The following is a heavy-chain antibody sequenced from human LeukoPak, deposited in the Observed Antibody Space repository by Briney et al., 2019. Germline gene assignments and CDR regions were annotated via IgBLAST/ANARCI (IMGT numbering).Heavy chain of an antibody. V-gene: IGHV4-34*01. CDR3: ATASYTSSGYYYVRAFDI. Sequence: SETLSLTCAVYGGSFGGYYWSWIRQPPGKGLEWIGEINHSGSTNYNPSLKSRVTISVDTSKNQFSLKLSSVTAADTAVYYCATASYTSSGYYYVRAFDIWGQGTMVTVSS. CDR2: INHSGST. J-gene: IGHJ3*02. D-gene: IGHD3-22*01. CDR1: GGSFGGYY.